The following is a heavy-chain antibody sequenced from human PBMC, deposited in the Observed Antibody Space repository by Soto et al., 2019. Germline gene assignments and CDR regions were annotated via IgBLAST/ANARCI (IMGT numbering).Heavy chain of an antibody. CDR1: GFTFSDYY. CDR3: ARYPQGIAARYDV. J-gene: IGHJ4*02. D-gene: IGHD6-25*01. Sequence: GGSLRLSCAASGFTFSDYYMSWIRQAPGKGLEWVSYISSGEAMVYYADSVKGRFTIPRDTAKNSLYLQMSSLRVEDTAVYYCARYPQGIAARYDVWGEGTLVTVAS. V-gene: IGHV3-11*01. CDR2: ISSGEAMV.